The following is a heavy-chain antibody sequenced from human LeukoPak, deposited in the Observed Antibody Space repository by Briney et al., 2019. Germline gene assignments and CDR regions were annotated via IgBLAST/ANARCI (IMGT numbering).Heavy chain of an antibody. J-gene: IGHJ4*02. V-gene: IGHV1-24*01. D-gene: IGHD2-15*01. CDR2: FDPEDGET. Sequence: ASVKVFWKVSGYTLNELSMHWVRQASGKGLEWMGGFDPEDGETIYAQKFQGRVTMTEDTSTDTAYMELSSLRSEDTAVYYCATVSEVVVAATGGWDQGTLVTVSS. CDR3: ATVSEVVVAATGG. CDR1: GYTLNELS.